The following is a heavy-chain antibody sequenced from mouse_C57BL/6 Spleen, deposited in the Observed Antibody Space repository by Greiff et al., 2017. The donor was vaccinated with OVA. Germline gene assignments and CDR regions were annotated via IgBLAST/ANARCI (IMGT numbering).Heavy chain of an antibody. Sequence: QVVESGGGFVQPGGSLKLSCAASGFTFSSYAMSWVRPTPEKRLEWVATISDGGSYTYYPDNGKDLITISRDNAKNNQYLLMSHLWSEYTAKYYWTRYGSARTDYFDYWGQGTTLTVSS. CDR2: ISDGGSYT. CDR1: GFTFSSYA. V-gene: IGHV5-4*01. J-gene: IGHJ2*01. D-gene: IGHD1-1*02. CDR3: TRYGSARTDYFDY.